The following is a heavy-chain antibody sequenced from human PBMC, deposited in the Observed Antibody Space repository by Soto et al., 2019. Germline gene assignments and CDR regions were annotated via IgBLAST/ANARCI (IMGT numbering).Heavy chain of an antibody. CDR2: ISYDGSNK. CDR3: ARDRREHDFWSGYYYYYYGIDV. Sequence: QVQLVESGGGVVQPGRSLRLSCAASGFTFSSYAMHWVRQAPGKGLEWVAVISYDGSNKYYADSVKGRFTISRDNSKNTLYLQMNSLRAEDTAVYYCARDRREHDFWSGYYYYYYGIDVWGQGTTVTVSS. J-gene: IGHJ6*02. CDR1: GFTFSSYA. V-gene: IGHV3-30-3*01. D-gene: IGHD3-3*01.